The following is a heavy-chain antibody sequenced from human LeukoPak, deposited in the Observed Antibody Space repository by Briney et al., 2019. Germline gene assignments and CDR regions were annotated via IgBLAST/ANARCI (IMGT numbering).Heavy chain of an antibody. CDR2: ISAGGDIT. CDR3: VKEGRFLPPAN. Sequence: GGSLRLSCAASGFTFSRHGMSWVRQAPGKGLEWVSAISAGGDITLYADSVKGWFTISRDTSQNTVYLQMNSLRAEDTATYYCVKEGRFLPPANWGQGTLVTVSS. J-gene: IGHJ4*02. D-gene: IGHD3-16*01. V-gene: IGHV3-23*01. CDR1: GFTFSRHG.